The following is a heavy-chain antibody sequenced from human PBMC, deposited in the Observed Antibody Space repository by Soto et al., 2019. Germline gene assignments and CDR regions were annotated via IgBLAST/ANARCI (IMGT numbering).Heavy chain of an antibody. D-gene: IGHD3-10*01. CDR1: GGTFSSYT. Sequence: AASVKVSCKASGGTFSSYTISWVRQAPGQGLEWMGRIIPILGIANYAQKFQGRVTITADKSTSTAYMELSSLRSEDTAVYYWARVQGPGVVGAFDIWGQGTMVT. J-gene: IGHJ3*02. CDR2: IIPILGIA. V-gene: IGHV1-69*02. CDR3: ARVQGPGVVGAFDI.